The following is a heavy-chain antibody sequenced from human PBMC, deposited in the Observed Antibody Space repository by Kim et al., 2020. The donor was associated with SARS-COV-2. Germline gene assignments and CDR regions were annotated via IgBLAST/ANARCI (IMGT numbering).Heavy chain of an antibody. CDR3: ASCSGVTCIQSSPPDL. CDR1: GFAFSTYS. J-gene: IGHJ4*02. CDR2: ISGDSYYI. Sequence: GGSLRLSCVASGFAFSTYSMYWVRQAPGKGLEWVSAISGDSYYIYYSDSVKGRFTISRDNAKNSLYLQMNSLQAEDTALYFCASCSGVTCIQSSPPDLWGQGTLVTVSS. D-gene: IGHD2-15*01. V-gene: IGHV3-21*01.